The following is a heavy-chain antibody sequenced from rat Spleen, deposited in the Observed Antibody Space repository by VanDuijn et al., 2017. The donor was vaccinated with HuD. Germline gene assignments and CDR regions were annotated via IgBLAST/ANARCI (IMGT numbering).Heavy chain of an antibody. CDR2: ISYDGSNT. Sequence: EVQLVESGGGLVQPGSSLKLSCAASGFTFSNYGMSCVRQAPTKGLEWVSTISYDGSNTYYRDSVKGRFTISRDNAKSTLYLQMDSLRSEDTATQYRASPVPYFDYWGQGAMVTLSP. J-gene: IGHJ2*01. CDR3: ASPVPYFDY. V-gene: IGHV5-29*01. CDR1: GFTFSNYG.